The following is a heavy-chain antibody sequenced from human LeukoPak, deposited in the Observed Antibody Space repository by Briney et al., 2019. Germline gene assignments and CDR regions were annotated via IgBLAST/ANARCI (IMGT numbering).Heavy chain of an antibody. J-gene: IGHJ6*02. CDR2: ISSSSSTI. D-gene: IGHD2-15*01. V-gene: IGHV3-48*02. CDR1: GFTFSSYS. Sequence: HGGSLRLSCAASGFTFSSYSMNWVRQAPGKGLEWVSYISSSSSTIYYADSVKGRFTISRDNAKNSLYLQMNSLRDEDTAVYYCARDGVVVVAATSGGYYGMDVWGQGTTVTVSS. CDR3: ARDGVVVVAATSGGYYGMDV.